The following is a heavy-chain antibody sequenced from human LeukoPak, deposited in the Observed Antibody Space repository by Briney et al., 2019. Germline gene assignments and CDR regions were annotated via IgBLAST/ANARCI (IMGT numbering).Heavy chain of an antibody. Sequence: PSETLSLTCTVAGGSIRSTSYYWGWIRQPPGKGLEWVGRFYYSGAPYYNPSLKSRAIISVDTSKNHLSLNLRSVTAADTAAYYCARHSLRQWGPSGWFDPWGQGTLVTVSS. CDR2: FYYSGAP. CDR1: GGSIRSTSYY. J-gene: IGHJ5*02. CDR3: ARHSLRQWGPSGWFDP. V-gene: IGHV4-39*01. D-gene: IGHD6-19*01.